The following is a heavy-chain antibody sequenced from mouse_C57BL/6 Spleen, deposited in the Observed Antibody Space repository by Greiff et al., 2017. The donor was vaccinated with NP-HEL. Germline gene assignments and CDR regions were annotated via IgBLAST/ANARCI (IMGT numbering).Heavy chain of an antibody. D-gene: IGHD2-4*01. Sequence: VQLQQSGPGLVQPSQSLSITCTVSGFSLTSYGVHWVRQSPGKGLEWLGVIWRGGSTDYNAAFMSRLSITKDNSKSQVFFKMNSLQADDTAIYYCAKNEIYYDYDVGFAYWGQGTLVTVSA. CDR1: GFSLTSYG. CDR3: AKNEIYYDYDVGFAY. CDR2: IWRGGST. J-gene: IGHJ3*01. V-gene: IGHV2-5*01.